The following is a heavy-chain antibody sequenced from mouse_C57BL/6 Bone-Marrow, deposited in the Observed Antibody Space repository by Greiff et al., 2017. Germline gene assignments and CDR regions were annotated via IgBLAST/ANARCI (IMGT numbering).Heavy chain of an antibody. Sequence: QVQLQQPGAELVKPGASVKLSCKASGYTFTSYWMHWVKQRPGQGLEWIGMIHPNSGSTNYNEKFKSKATLTVDKSSSKAYMQLSSLTSEDSAVYDCARITTVVASFDYWGQGTTLTVSS. CDR3: ARITTVVASFDY. CDR1: GYTFTSYW. CDR2: IHPNSGST. J-gene: IGHJ2*01. V-gene: IGHV1-64*01. D-gene: IGHD1-1*01.